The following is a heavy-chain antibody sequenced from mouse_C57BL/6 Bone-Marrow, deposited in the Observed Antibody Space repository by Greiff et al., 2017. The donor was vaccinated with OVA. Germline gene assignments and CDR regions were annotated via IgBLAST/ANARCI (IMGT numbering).Heavy chain of an antibody. CDR2: ILPGSGST. CDR3: AREGHDGYYYWYFDV. Sequence: VQLQQSGAALMKPGASVKLSCKATGYTFTGYWIEWVTQRPGHGLEWIGEILPGSGSTNYNETFKGKATFTADTSSTTAYMQLRSLTTEDSSIYYCAREGHDGYYYWYFDVWGTGTTVTVSS. D-gene: IGHD2-3*01. CDR1: GYTFTGYW. J-gene: IGHJ1*03. V-gene: IGHV1-9*01.